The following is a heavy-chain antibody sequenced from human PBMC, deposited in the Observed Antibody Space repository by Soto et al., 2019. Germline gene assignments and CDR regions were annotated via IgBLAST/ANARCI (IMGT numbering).Heavy chain of an antibody. J-gene: IGHJ6*02. V-gene: IGHV3-23*01. CDR2: ISGSGGST. D-gene: IGHD6-6*01. CDR1: GFTFSSYA. CDR3: APMEYRSSGCYYVMDV. Sequence: PGGSLRLSCAASGFTFSSYAMSWVRQAPGKGLEWVSAISGSGGSTYYADSVKGRLTISRDNSKNTLYLQMNSLRAEDTAVYYCAPMEYRSSGCYYVMDVWGQGTRVTVSS.